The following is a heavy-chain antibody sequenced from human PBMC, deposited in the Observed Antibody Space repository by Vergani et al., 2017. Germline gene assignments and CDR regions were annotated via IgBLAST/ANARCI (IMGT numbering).Heavy chain of an antibody. D-gene: IGHD2-15*01. CDR1: GGSISSGGYY. J-gene: IGHJ6*02. CDR3: ARAGDCSGGSCYFPNYYYYGMDV. CDR2: IYYSGST. Sequence: QVQLQESGPGLVKPSQTLSLTCTVSGGSISSGGYYWSWIRQHPGKGLEWIGYIYYSGSTYYNPSLKSRVTISVETSKNQFSLKLSSVTAADTAVYYCARAGDCSGGSCYFPNYYYYGMDVWGQGTTVTVSS. V-gene: IGHV4-31*03.